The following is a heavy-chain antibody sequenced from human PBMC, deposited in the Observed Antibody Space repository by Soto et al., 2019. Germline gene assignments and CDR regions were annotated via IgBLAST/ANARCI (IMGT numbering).Heavy chain of an antibody. V-gene: IGHV3-30*18. CDR1: VFTFNIYG. CDR2: ISYDGSNQ. CDR3: AKDQASGQGSFDS. Sequence: GSLRLSCAASVFTFNIYGMHWVRQAPDKGLEWVALISYDGSNQYYADSVKGRFTISRDNSKNTLFLQMNSLRADDTAVYYCAKDQASGQGSFDSWGQGTLVTSPQ. J-gene: IGHJ4*02.